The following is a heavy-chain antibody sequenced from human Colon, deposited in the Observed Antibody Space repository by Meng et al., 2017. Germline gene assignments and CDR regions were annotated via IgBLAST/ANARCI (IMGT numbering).Heavy chain of an antibody. CDR3: ARSLLRCHFDD. V-gene: IGHV3-53*01. J-gene: IGHJ4*02. CDR2: IYIGGST. D-gene: IGHD4-17*01. CDR1: GFTVSSNY. Sequence: GESLMISCAASGFTVSSNYMSWVRQAPGKGLEWVSVIYIGGSTYYADSVKGRFTISRDNSTITLYLQLNSLRAEDTAVYYCARSLLRCHFDDWGQGTRVTVSS.